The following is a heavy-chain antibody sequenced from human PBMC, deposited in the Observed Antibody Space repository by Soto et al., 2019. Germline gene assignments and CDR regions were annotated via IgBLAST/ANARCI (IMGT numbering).Heavy chain of an antibody. Sequence: VQLVESGGGEVQPGRSLRLSCAASGFTYTDFALHWVRQAPGKGLEWVAIISYDGSEKYYADSVKGRFAISRDNPKNTLYLEINSLRPEDTAVYFCARRAWDSYYAIDVWGQGTTVTVFS. CDR3: ARRAWDSYYAIDV. D-gene: IGHD3-22*01. J-gene: IGHJ6*02. CDR1: GFTYTDFA. V-gene: IGHV3-30*09. CDR2: ISYDGSEK.